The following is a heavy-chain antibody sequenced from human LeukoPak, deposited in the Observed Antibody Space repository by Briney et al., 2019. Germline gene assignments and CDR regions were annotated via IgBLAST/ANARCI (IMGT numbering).Heavy chain of an antibody. CDR1: GGSISSSNW. D-gene: IGHD2-15*01. CDR2: IYHSGST. CDR3: ARGRCSGGSCYRTSPFDY. Sequence: SGTLSLTCAVSGGSISSSNWWSWVRQPPGKGLEWIGEIYHSGSTNYNPSLKSRVTISVDKSKNQFSLKLSSVTAADTAVYYCARGRCSGGSCYRTSPFDYWGQGTLVTVSS. V-gene: IGHV4-4*02. J-gene: IGHJ4*02.